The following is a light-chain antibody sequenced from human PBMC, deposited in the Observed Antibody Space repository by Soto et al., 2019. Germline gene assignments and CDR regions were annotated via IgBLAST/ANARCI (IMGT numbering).Light chain of an antibody. CDR1: QSVLYSSNNENY. CDR2: WAS. V-gene: IGKV4-1*01. J-gene: IGKJ4*01. CDR3: QQDYSTPS. Sequence: DIVMTQSPDSLAVSLGERATINCKSSQSVLYSSNNENYLAWYQQKPGQPPKLLIYWASTRESGVPDRFSGSGDGTDFTLTIRSLQAEDVAVYYCQQDYSTPSFGGGTKVEIK.